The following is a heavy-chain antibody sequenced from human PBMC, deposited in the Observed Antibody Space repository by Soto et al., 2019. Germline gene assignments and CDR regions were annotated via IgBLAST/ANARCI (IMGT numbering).Heavy chain of an antibody. J-gene: IGHJ6*02. Sequence: QVQLVESGGGVVQPGRSLRLSCAASGFTFSSYGMHWVRQAPGKGLEWVAVISYDGSNKYYADSVKGRFTISRDNSKNTLYLQMNSLRAEDTAVYYCAKDSPTVPPPTSNNHPYYYGMDVWGQGTTVTVSS. V-gene: IGHV3-30*18. CDR2: ISYDGSNK. CDR1: GFTFSSYG. CDR3: AKDSPTVPPPTSNNHPYYYGMDV. D-gene: IGHD2-2*01.